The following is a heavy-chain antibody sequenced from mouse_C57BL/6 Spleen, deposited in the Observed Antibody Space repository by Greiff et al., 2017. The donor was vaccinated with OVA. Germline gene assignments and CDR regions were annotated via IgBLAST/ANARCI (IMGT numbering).Heavy chain of an antibody. D-gene: IGHD1-1*01. CDR3: APLYYYGSSSYAMDY. Sequence: VQLQQPGAELVKPGASVKVSCKASGYTFTSYWMHWVKQRPGQGLEWIGRIHPSDSDTNYNQKFKGKATLTVDKSSSTAYMQHSSLTSEDSAVYYCAPLYYYGSSSYAMDYWGQGTSVTVSS. V-gene: IGHV1-74*01. CDR2: IHPSDSDT. CDR1: GYTFTSYW. J-gene: IGHJ4*01.